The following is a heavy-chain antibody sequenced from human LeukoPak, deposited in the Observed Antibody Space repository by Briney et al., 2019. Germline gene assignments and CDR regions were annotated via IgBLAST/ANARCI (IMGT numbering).Heavy chain of an antibody. D-gene: IGHD6-19*01. V-gene: IGHV3-48*04. CDR3: ARVGRSGWTVDY. CDR1: GFTFSNVW. J-gene: IGHJ4*02. CDR2: ISSSSSNI. Sequence: GGSLRLSCAASGFTFSNVWMGWFRQAPGKGLEWVSYISSSSSNIYHADSVKGRFTISRDNAKNSLHLQMNSLRAEDTAVYYCARVGRSGWTVDYWGQGTLVTVSS.